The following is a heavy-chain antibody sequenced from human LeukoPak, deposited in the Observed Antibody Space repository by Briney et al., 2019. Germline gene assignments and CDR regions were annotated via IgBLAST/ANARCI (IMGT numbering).Heavy chain of an antibody. CDR2: ISTYTDNT. CDR1: GYSFSYYG. CDR3: ARGYSSSWDFHY. V-gene: IGHV1-18*01. J-gene: IGHJ4*02. Sequence: ASVKVSCKASGYSFSYYGISWVRQAPGQGLEWMGWISTYTDNTNYAQNFQGRVTMTTDTSTNTAYMELRGLRSDDTAVYYCARGYSSSWDFHYWGQGTLVTVSS. D-gene: IGHD6-13*01.